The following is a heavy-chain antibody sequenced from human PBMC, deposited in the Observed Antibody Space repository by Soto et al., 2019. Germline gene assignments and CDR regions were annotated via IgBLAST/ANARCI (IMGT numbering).Heavy chain of an antibody. Sequence: GGSLRLSCAASDFTFSNYAMSWVRQAPAKGLEWVSAISYGGGTTYYADSVKGRFTISRDNSKNTLYLQMNSLRAEDTAVYYCAKNPGYYYDSTGYHFDYWGQGT. CDR1: DFTFSNYA. D-gene: IGHD3-22*01. CDR2: ISYGGGTT. J-gene: IGHJ4*02. V-gene: IGHV3-23*01. CDR3: AKNPGYYYDSTGYHFDY.